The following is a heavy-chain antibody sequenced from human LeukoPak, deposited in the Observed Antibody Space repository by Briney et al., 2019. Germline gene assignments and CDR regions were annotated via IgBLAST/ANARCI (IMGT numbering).Heavy chain of an antibody. CDR1: GGTFSSYA. V-gene: IGHV1-69*13. CDR2: IIPIFGTA. Sequence: SVKVSCKASGGTFSSYAISWVRQAPGQGLEWMGGIIPIFGTANYAQKFQGRVTITADESTSTAYMELSSLRSEDTAVYYCARGRGSHYYDSSGYYSRMDVWGQGTTVIVSS. CDR3: ARGRGSHYYDSSGYYSRMDV. J-gene: IGHJ6*02. D-gene: IGHD3-22*01.